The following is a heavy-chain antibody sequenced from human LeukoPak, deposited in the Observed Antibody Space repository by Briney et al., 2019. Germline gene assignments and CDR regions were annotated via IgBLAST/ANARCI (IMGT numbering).Heavy chain of an antibody. CDR2: ISSSSSYI. CDR1: GFTFSSYS. CDR3: ARYPPLFDVFDI. Sequence: GGSLRLSCAASGFTFSSYSMNWVRQAPGKGLEWVSSISSSSSYIYCADSVKGRFTISRDNAKNSLYPQMNSLRAEDTAVYYWARYPPLFDVFDIWGQGKMVTVSS. J-gene: IGHJ3*02. V-gene: IGHV3-21*01. D-gene: IGHD2-2*01.